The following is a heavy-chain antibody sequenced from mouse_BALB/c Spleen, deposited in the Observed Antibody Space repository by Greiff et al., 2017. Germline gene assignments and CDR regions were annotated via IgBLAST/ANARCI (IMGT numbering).Heavy chain of an antibody. CDR3: ASVTTARAMDD. CDR1: GYAFTNYL. D-gene: IGHD1-2*01. V-gene: IGHV1-54*01. Sequence: QVQLQQSGAELVRPGTSVKVSCKASGYAFTNYLIEWVKQRPGQGLEWIGVINPGSGGTNYNEKFKGKATLTADKSSSTAYMQLSSLTSDDSAVYFCASVTTARAMDDWGQGTSGTGAS. CDR2: INPGSGGT. J-gene: IGHJ4*01.